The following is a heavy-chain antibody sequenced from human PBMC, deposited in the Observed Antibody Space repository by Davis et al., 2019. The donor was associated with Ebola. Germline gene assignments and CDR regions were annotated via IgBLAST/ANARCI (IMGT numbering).Heavy chain of an antibody. J-gene: IGHJ3*01. Sequence: PAGSLTLSCAVSGFSFRDYTMSWVRQPPGKGLEWVGFIRSEAYGGSTEYAVSVGRFTISRDDFKSDPNLQMSSLKTEDKAMYYCTRDVSYGYCSSSSCPDAFDLWGQGTMVTVSS. CDR3: TRDVSYGYCSSSSCPDAFDL. CDR2: IRSEAYGGST. V-gene: IGHV3-49*04. CDR1: GFSFRDYT. D-gene: IGHD2-2*03.